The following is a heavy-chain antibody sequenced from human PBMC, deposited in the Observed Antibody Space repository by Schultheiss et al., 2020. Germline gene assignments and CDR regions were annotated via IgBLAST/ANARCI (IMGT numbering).Heavy chain of an antibody. V-gene: IGHV4-61*02. CDR2: IYTSGTT. CDR3: ASLIRYSSGWYPFDY. J-gene: IGHJ4*02. D-gene: IGHD6-19*01. Sequence: SETLSLTCTVSGGSISSGSYYWSWIRQPAGKGLEWIGRIYTSGTTNYNPSLKSRVTISVDTSKNQFSLKLSSVTAADTAVYYCASLIRYSSGWYPFDYWGQGTLVTVSS. CDR1: GGSISSGSYY.